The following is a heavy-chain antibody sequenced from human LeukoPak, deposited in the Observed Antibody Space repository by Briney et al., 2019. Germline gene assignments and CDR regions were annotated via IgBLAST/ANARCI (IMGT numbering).Heavy chain of an antibody. J-gene: IGHJ5*02. CDR1: GGSISSSSYY. D-gene: IGHD3-10*01. Sequence: SETLSLTCTVSGGSISSSSYYWGWIRQPPGKGLEWIGSIYHSGSTYYNPSLKSRVTISVDTSKNQFSLKLSSVTAADTAVYYCARHYYGSGNWSDPWGQGTLVTVSS. CDR2: IYHSGST. V-gene: IGHV4-39*01. CDR3: ARHYYGSGNWSDP.